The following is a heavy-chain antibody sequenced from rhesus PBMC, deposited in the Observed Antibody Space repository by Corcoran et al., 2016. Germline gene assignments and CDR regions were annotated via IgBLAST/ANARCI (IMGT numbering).Heavy chain of an antibody. J-gene: IGHJ4*01. Sequence: VQLVESGGGLAKPGWSLRLSCAASGFAFCDYYMDWVRTAPGTGLGWVASRSNGGGRDGDADSVKGRITSSREKAKNTRYRQMNSRRAEDKAVYYCARVGGMNSPAYWGQGVLVTVSS. V-gene: IGHV3-178*01. CDR1: GFAFCDYY. CDR2: RSNGGGRD. CDR3: ARVGGMNSPAY. D-gene: IGHD3-9*01.